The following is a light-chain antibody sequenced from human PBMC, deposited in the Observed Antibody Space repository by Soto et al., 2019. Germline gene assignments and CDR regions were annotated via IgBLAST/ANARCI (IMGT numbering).Light chain of an antibody. CDR1: QSVLYSPNNKNY. CDR3: QQYYSNPWT. V-gene: IGKV4-1*01. Sequence: DIVMTQSPDTLAVSLGERATINCKSSQSVLYSPNNKNYLAWYQQRPGQPPKLLIYWASSRESGVPDRFSSSGSGTDFTLTISSLQAEDVAVYFCQQYYSNPWTFGQGTKVEIK. CDR2: WAS. J-gene: IGKJ1*01.